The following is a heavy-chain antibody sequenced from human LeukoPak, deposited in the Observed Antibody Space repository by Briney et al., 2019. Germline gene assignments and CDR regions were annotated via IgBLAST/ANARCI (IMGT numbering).Heavy chain of an antibody. D-gene: IGHD1-26*01. CDR1: GFTFGNYW. CDR2: IRQDGSEK. CDR3: ARAGGSWELIL. V-gene: IGHV3-7*01. J-gene: IGHJ4*02. Sequence: GGSLRLSCAASGFTFGNYWMSWVRQGPGKGLEWVANIRQDGSEKFYVDSVKGRFTISRDNDKTSLYLQMNSLRGEDTAVYFCARAGGSWELILWGQGTLVTVS.